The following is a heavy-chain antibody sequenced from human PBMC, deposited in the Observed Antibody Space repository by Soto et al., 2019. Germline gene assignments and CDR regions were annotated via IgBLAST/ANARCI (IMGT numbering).Heavy chain of an antibody. J-gene: IGHJ4*02. Sequence: GGSLRLSCAASGFTFSDYYMSWIRQAPGKGLEWVSYISSSSSYTNYADSVKGRFTISRDNAKNSLYLQMNSLRAEDTAVYYCASEVAGTRRTFDYWGQGTLVTVSS. CDR2: ISSSSSYT. D-gene: IGHD6-19*01. CDR3: ASEVAGTRRTFDY. V-gene: IGHV3-11*06. CDR1: GFTFSDYY.